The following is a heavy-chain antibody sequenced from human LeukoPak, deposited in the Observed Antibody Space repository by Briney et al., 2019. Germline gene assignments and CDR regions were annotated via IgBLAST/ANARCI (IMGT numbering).Heavy chain of an antibody. CDR1: GFTFSSYS. Sequence: PGGSLRLSCAASGFTFSSYSMNWVRQAPGKGLEWVSSISSSSSYIYYADSVKGRFTISRDNAKNSLYLQMNSLRAEDTAVYYCARSKGYCSGGSCYRVYWGQGTLVTVSS. CDR3: ARSKGYCSGGSCYRVY. V-gene: IGHV3-21*01. J-gene: IGHJ4*02. CDR2: ISSSSSYI. D-gene: IGHD2-15*01.